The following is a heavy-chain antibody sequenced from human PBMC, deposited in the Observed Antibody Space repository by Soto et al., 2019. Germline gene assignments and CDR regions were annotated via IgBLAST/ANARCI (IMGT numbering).Heavy chain of an antibody. CDR3: ASMIGDPVLSFDS. CDR2: SFDSGST. Sequence: QVQLQESGPGLVKPSETLSLTCTVSGGSISSYYWSWIRQPPGKGLEWIGFSFDSGSTSYNPSLKSRVTISIDTSEYQFSLKLNSVTAADTAVYYCASMIGDPVLSFDSWGQGTLVAVSS. D-gene: IGHD3-10*02. J-gene: IGHJ5*01. V-gene: IGHV4-59*01. CDR1: GGSISSYY.